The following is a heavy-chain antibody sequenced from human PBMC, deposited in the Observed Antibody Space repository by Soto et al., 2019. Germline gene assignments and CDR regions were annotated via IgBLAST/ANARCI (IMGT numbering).Heavy chain of an antibody. V-gene: IGHV1-18*01. CDR3: AIESSNYDALDY. CDR2: ISADNHNT. CDR1: GYTFTSYV. Sequence: ASVKVSCKTSGYTFTSYVSSWVRQAAGHGLEWMGWISADNHNTNVAQNFQGRVTLTTDTSTTTVFMELRNLRSDDTAVYYCAIESSNYDALDYSVQGTLVTVCS. D-gene: IGHD4-4*01. J-gene: IGHJ4*02.